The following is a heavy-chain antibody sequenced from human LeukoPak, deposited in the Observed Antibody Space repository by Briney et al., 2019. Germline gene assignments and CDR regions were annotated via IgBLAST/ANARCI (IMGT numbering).Heavy chain of an antibody. CDR1: GFTLGNYA. J-gene: IGHJ4*02. D-gene: IGHD3-10*01. CDR3: AKGVRLWFAFYFDY. Sequence: GGSLRLSCAASGFTLGNYAMSWVRQAPGKGLEWVSAISGNGYNTYYADSVKGRFTISSETSGNTLYLQMHSLRAEDTAVYYCAKGVRLWFAFYFDYWGQGTLVTVSS. V-gene: IGHV3-23*01. CDR2: ISGNGYNT.